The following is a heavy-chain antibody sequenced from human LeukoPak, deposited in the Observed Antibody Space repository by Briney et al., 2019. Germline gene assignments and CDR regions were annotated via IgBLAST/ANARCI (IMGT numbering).Heavy chain of an antibody. D-gene: IGHD4-23*01. CDR1: GYTFSSYW. J-gene: IGHJ4*02. CDR3: ARSIGNSDD. CDR2: INSDGSST. V-gene: IGHV3-74*01. Sequence: GGSLRLSCAASGYTFSSYWMHWVRQAPGKGLMWVSRINSDGSSTSYADSVKGRFTISRDNAKNTLYLQMNSLRVEDTAVYYCARSIGNSDDWGQGTLVTVSS.